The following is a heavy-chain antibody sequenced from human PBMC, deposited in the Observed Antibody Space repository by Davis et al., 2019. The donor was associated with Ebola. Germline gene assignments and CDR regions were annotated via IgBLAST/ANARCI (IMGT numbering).Heavy chain of an antibody. J-gene: IGHJ6*04. Sequence: SETLSLTCTVSGGSFSTYYWSWVRQPPGKGLEWVGYIYYSGTTHYNPSLRGRVTISVDTSKKHFSLKLGSVTAADTAVYYCARVVVVPAAMRGDYYYYGMDVWGKGTTVTVSS. CDR1: GGSFSTYY. CDR2: IYYSGTT. CDR3: ARVVVVPAAMRGDYYYYGMDV. V-gene: IGHV4-59*01. D-gene: IGHD2-2*01.